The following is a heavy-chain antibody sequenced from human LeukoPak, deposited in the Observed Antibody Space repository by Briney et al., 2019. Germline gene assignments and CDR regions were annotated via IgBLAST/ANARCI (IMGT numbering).Heavy chain of an antibody. V-gene: IGHV3-53*01. D-gene: IGHD3-10*01. CDR2: ISGSGGST. CDR1: GFTVSSNY. Sequence: GGSLRLSCAASGFTVSSNYMSWVRQAPGKGLEWVSAISGSGGSTYYADSVKGRFTISRDNSKNTLYLQMNSLRAEDTAVYYCARGDGSGSYSPFDYWGQGTLVTVSS. CDR3: ARGDGSGSYSPFDY. J-gene: IGHJ4*02.